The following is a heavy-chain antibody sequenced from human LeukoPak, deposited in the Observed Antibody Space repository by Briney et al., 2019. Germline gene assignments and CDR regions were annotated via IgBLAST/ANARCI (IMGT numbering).Heavy chain of an antibody. D-gene: IGHD1-26*01. V-gene: IGHV3-48*04. CDR2: ISSSSSTI. CDR3: ARGRAYYS. CDR1: GFTFSSYS. J-gene: IGHJ5*02. Sequence: GGSLTLSCAASGFTFSSYSMNWVRQAPGKGLEWVSYISSSSSTIYYADSVKGRFTISRDNAKNSLYLQMNSLRAEDTAVYYCARGRAYYSWGQGTLVTVSS.